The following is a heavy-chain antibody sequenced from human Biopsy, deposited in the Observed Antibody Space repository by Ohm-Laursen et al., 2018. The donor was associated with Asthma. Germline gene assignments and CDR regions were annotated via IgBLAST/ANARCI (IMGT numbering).Heavy chain of an antibody. J-gene: IGHJ5*02. CDR2: IYYSGST. V-gene: IGHV4-31*03. CDR1: GGSINIGDYY. Sequence: SQTLSLTCTVSGGSINIGDYYWSWIRQHPVTGLEWIGYIYYSGSTYYSPSLKSRVSISLDTSKNQFSLSLTSVTAADTAVYYCARTTYGDDGFDPWGQGTLVTVSS. D-gene: IGHD4-17*01. CDR3: ARTTYGDDGFDP.